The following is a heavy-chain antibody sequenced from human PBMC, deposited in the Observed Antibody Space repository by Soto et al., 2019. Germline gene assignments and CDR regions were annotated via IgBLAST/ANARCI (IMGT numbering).Heavy chain of an antibody. D-gene: IGHD4-17*01. V-gene: IGHV3-13*01. CDR2: IGTAGDT. CDR1: GFTFSSYD. J-gene: IGHJ6*03. Sequence: GGSLRLSCAASGFTFSSYDMHWVRQATGKGLEWVSAIGTAGDTYYPGSVKGRFTISRENAKNSLYLQMNSLRAGDTAVYYCARGSDYGDYYYYYYMDVWGKGTTVTVSS. CDR3: ARGSDYGDYYYYYYMDV.